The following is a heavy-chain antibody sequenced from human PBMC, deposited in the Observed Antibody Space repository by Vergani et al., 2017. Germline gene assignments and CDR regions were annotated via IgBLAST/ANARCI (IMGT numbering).Heavy chain of an antibody. J-gene: IGHJ6*02. D-gene: IGHD2-2*01. CDR2: INPNSGGT. CDR3: ARDRNGVVPAAMRNYYGMDV. Sequence: QVQLVQSGAEVKKPGASVKVPCKASGYTFTGYYMHWVRQAPGQGLEWMGWINPNSGGTNYAQKFQGRVTMTRDTSISTAYMELGRLRSDVTAVYYCARDRNGVVPAAMRNYYGMDVWGQGTTVTVSS. CDR1: GYTFTGYY. V-gene: IGHV1-2*02.